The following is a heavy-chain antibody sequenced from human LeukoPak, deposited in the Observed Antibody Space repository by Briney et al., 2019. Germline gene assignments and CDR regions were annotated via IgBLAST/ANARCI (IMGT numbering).Heavy chain of an antibody. J-gene: IGHJ6*03. CDR3: ARIESGGTYFYYYYMDV. CDR1: GDSVSSHY. Sequence: SETLSLTCAVSGDSVSSHYWTWIRQPPGKGLEWIGYISLTGTTNYNPSLKSRVTISVDPFKSQFSLILTSVTAADTAVYYCARIESGGTYFYYYYMDVWGKGTAVTVSS. D-gene: IGHD1-26*01. CDR2: ISLTGTT. V-gene: IGHV4-59*02.